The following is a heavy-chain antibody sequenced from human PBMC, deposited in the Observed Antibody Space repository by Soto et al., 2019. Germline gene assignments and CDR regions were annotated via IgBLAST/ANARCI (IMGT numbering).Heavy chain of an antibody. V-gene: IGHV1-69*13. J-gene: IGHJ4*02. CDR2: IVPVLNTA. CDR1: GGSFTSYA. CDR3: ARDRSKKLGFDY. Sequence: SVKVSCKASGGSFTSYAFSWVRQAPGQGLEWMGGIVPVLNTANYAQKFQGRVTIIADESTNTASMELSSLRSEDTAMYYCARDRSKKLGFDYWGQGTLVTVSS. D-gene: IGHD7-27*01.